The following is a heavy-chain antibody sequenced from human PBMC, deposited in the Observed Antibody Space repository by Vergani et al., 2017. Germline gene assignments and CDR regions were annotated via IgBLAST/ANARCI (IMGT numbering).Heavy chain of an antibody. D-gene: IGHD1-26*01. CDR3: AKDFRGSYSHGVDY. CDR1: GITFWKFG. V-gene: IGHV3-23*04. CDR2: ISGSGGST. J-gene: IGHJ4*02. Sequence: VQLVESGGGLAQPGGSLRLSCEASGITFWKFGMHWVRQGPGKGLEWVSAISGSGGSTYYADSVKGRFTISRDNSKNTLYLQMNSLRAEDTAVYYCAKDFRGSYSHGVDYWGQGTLVTVSS.